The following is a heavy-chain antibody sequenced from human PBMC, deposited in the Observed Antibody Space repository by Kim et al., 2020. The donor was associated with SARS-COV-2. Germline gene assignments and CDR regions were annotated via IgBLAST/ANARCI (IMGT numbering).Heavy chain of an antibody. D-gene: IGHD3-10*01. CDR2: IYYSGST. CDR3: ARRRVRGVIHG. J-gene: IGHJ4*02. V-gene: IGHV4-39*01. Sequence: SETLSLTCTVSGGSISSSSYYWGWIRQPPGKGLEWIGSIYYSGSTYYNPSLKSRVTISVDTSKNQFSLKLSSVTAADTAVYYCARRRVRGVIHGWGQGTLVTVSS. CDR1: GGSISSSSYY.